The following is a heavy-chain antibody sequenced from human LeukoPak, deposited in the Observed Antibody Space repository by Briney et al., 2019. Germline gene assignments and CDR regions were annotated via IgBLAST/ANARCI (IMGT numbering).Heavy chain of an antibody. CDR3: AKGLGGVNAPIDY. J-gene: IGHJ4*02. V-gene: IGHV3-23*01. CDR1: GFTFSSSA. D-gene: IGHD3-16*01. Sequence: GGSLRLSCAAPGFTFSSSAMSWFRQSPGKGLDWVSSISGGGGSTYYADSVKGRFTISRDNSKKTVYLQRKSLRAEDTAIYHCAKGLGGVNAPIDYWGQGTLVTVSS. CDR2: ISGGGGST.